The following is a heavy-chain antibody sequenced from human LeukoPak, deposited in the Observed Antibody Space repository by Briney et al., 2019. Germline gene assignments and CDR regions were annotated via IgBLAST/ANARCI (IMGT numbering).Heavy chain of an antibody. CDR1: GGSISSYY. V-gene: IGHV4-59*01. CDR3: ARVTGYMTEDYFDY. J-gene: IGHJ4*01. CDR2: IYYSGST. Sequence: SETLSLTCTVSGGSISSYYWSWIRQPPGKGLEWIGYIYYSGSTNYNPSLKSRVTISVDTSENQFSLKLSSVTAADTAVYYCARVTGYMTEDYFDYWGQGTLITVSS. D-gene: IGHD6-13*01.